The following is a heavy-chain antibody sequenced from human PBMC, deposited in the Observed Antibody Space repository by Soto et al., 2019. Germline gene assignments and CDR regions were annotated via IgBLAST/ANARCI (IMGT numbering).Heavy chain of an antibody. CDR2: ISAYNGNT. V-gene: IGHV1-18*01. CDR3: ARVRWELNDAFDI. J-gene: IGHJ3*02. CDR1: GYTFTSYG. D-gene: IGHD1-26*01. Sequence: SVKVSCKASGYTFTSYGISWVRQAPGQGLEWMGWISAYNGNTNYAQKLQGRVTMTTDTSTSTVYMELRSLRSDDTAVYYCARVRWELNDAFDIWGQGTMVTVSS.